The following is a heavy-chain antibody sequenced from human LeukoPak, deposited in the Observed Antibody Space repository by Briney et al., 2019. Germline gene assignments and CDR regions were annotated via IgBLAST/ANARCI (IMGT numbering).Heavy chain of an antibody. J-gene: IGHJ3*02. Sequence: PGGSLRLSCAASGFTFSDYYMSWIRQAPGKGLEWVSYISDSGNIIDYADSVQGRFTVSRDNAKNSLYLQMNSLRAEDTAVHYCARARWELLRHAFDIWGQGTMVTVSS. CDR3: ARARWELLRHAFDI. CDR1: GFTFSDYY. D-gene: IGHD1-26*01. V-gene: IGHV3-11*01. CDR2: ISDSGNII.